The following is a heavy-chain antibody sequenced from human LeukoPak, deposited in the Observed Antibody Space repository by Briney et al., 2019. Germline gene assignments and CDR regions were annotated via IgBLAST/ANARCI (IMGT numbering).Heavy chain of an antibody. Sequence: GGSLRLSCAASGFTFSSYWMSWVRQAPGKGLEWVANIKQDGSEKYYVDSVKGRFTISRDNAKNSLYLQMNSLRAEDTAVYYCARDLRTRSSSWKPLDYWGQGTLVTVSS. CDR2: IKQDGSEK. J-gene: IGHJ4*02. CDR3: ARDLRTRSSSWKPLDY. V-gene: IGHV3-7*01. D-gene: IGHD2-15*01. CDR1: GFTFSSYW.